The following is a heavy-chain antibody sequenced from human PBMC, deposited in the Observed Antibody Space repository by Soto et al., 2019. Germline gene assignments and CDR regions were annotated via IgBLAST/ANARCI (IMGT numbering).Heavy chain of an antibody. Sequence: QVQLVESGGGVVQPGRSLRLSCAASGFTFSTYAMHWVRQAPGKGLEWVAVISYDGSKKYYTDSVKGRFTISRDNSKNTLYLQMNSLRGEYTAVYYCAKDRDYGDFDYYYGMDVWGQGTTVTVSS. CDR1: GFTFSTYA. J-gene: IGHJ6*02. V-gene: IGHV3-30-3*01. D-gene: IGHD4-17*01. CDR2: ISYDGSKK. CDR3: AKDRDYGDFDYYYGMDV.